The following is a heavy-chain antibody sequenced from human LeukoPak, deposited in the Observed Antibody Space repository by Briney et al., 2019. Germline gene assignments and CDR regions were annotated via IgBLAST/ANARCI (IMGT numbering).Heavy chain of an antibody. D-gene: IGHD3-3*01. V-gene: IGHV3-23*01. J-gene: IGHJ4*02. Sequence: GGSLRLSCAASGFTFSSYAMSLVRQAPGKGLEWVSAISGSGGSTYYADSVKGRFTISRDNSKNTLYLQMNSLRAEDTAVYYCAKLRNYDFWSGYSFYWGQGTLVTVSS. CDR2: ISGSGGST. CDR1: GFTFSSYA. CDR3: AKLRNYDFWSGYSFY.